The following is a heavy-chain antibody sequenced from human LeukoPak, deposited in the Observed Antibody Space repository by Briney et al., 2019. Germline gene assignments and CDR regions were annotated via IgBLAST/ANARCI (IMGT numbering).Heavy chain of an antibody. V-gene: IGHV4-39*01. Sequence: PSEPLSLTCTVSGVSITSYSHNYDWIRQPPGKRLEWIGGFHFSGAINYNPSLKSRVTIFVDTSKKQISLKLNSVTAADTAVYYCARRYEGSGYAYDYWGQGILVTVSS. CDR3: ARRYEGSGYAYDY. J-gene: IGHJ4*02. CDR1: GVSITSYSHN. CDR2: FHFSGAI. D-gene: IGHD3-22*01.